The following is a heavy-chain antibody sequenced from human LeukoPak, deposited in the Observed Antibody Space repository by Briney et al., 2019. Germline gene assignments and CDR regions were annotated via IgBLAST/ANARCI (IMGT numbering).Heavy chain of an antibody. D-gene: IGHD5-18*01. CDR3: ARRYGYGFDY. CDR1: GGSIRGYY. J-gene: IGHJ4*02. Sequence: SETLSLTCNVSGGSIRGYYWSWIRQPPGKGLEWIGYIYSSGSTNYNPSLKSRVTMSVDTSKNQFSLKVSSVTAADTAVYYCARRYGYGFDYWGQGTLVTVSS. V-gene: IGHV4-59*01. CDR2: IYSSGST.